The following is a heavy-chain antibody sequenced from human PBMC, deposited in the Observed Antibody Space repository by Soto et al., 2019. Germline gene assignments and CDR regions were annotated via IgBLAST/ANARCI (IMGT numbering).Heavy chain of an antibody. CDR2: IGPESGAT. CDR3: GRGRSGQIVVVY. D-gene: IGHD5-12*01. Sequence: ASVKVSCKASGYTFTGHYINWVRQAPEQGPEWMGEIGPESGATRYAQKFQGRVTMTMDMSITTVYMELSNLRADDTAVYYCGRGRSGQIVVVYWGQGTPVTVSS. J-gene: IGHJ4*02. V-gene: IGHV1-2*02. CDR1: GYTFTGHY.